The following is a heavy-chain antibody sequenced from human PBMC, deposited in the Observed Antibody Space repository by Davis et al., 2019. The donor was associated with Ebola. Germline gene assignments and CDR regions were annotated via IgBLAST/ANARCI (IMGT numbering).Heavy chain of an antibody. CDR3: AAYCGGDCPVDC. D-gene: IGHD2-21*02. CDR2: IVVGSGNT. Sequence: AASVKVSCKASGFTFTSSAVQWVRQARGQRLEWIGWIVVGSGNTNYAQKFQERVTITRDMSTSTAYMELSSLRSEDTAVHYCAAYCGGDCPVDCWGQGTLVTVSS. V-gene: IGHV1-58*01. J-gene: IGHJ4*02. CDR1: GFTFTSSA.